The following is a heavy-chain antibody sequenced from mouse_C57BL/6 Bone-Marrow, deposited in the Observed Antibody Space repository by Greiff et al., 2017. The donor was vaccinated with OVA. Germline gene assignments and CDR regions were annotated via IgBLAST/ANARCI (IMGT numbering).Heavy chain of an antibody. Sequence: EVMLVESGGDLVKPGGSLKLSCAASGFTFSSYGMSWVRQTPDKRLEWVATISSGGSYTYYPDSVKGRFTISRDNAKNTLYLQMSSLKSEDTAMYYCARPPYYGSDAMDYWGQGTSVTVSS. V-gene: IGHV5-6*01. J-gene: IGHJ4*01. CDR1: GFTFSSYG. CDR2: ISSGGSYT. CDR3: ARPPYYGSDAMDY. D-gene: IGHD1-1*01.